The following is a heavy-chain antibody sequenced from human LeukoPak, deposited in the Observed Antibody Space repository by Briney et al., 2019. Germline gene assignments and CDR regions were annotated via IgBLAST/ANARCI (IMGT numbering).Heavy chain of an antibody. CDR1: GFTFSSYS. D-gene: IGHD1-1*01. CDR3: AREALYNWNGWFDP. CDR2: ISSSSSYI. J-gene: IGHJ5*02. Sequence: GGSLRLSCAASGFTFSSYSMNWVRQAPGEGLEWVSSISSSSSYIYYADSVKGRFTISRDNAKNSLYLQMNSLRAEDTAVYYCAREALYNWNGWFDPWGQGTLVTVSS. V-gene: IGHV3-21*01.